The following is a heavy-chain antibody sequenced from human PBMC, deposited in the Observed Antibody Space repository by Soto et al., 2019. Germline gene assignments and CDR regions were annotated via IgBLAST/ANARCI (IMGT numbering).Heavy chain of an antibody. CDR2: LIFSGTKT. CDR1: GFNFSDYA. V-gene: IGHV3-23*01. J-gene: IGHJ4*02. Sequence: GGSLRLSCAASGFNFSDYAMTWVRQAPGKGLEWVSSLIFSGTKTHYADSVKGRFTVSRDNSKNTMYLQMDRLSGEDTAVYYCVRRLALFDIWGQGTLVTVSS. CDR3: VRRLALFDI. D-gene: IGHD3-9*01.